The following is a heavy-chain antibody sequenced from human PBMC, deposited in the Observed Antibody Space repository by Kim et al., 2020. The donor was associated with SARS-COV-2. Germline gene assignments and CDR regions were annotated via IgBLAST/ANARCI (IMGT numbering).Heavy chain of an antibody. CDR1: GHSFNNYY. J-gene: IGHJ5*02. D-gene: IGHD2-15*01. Sequence: ASVKVSCKASGHSFNNYYMHWMRLAPGQGLEWMGIINPSGVSTTYAQKFQGRFSMTRDTSTSTVYMELSRLTYDDTAVYYCTGATGGWFDPWGQGTPVTVSS. V-gene: IGHV1-46*02. CDR3: TGATGGWFDP. CDR2: INPSGVST.